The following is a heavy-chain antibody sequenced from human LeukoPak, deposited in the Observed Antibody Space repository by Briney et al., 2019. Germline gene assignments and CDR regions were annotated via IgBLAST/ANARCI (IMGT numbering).Heavy chain of an antibody. CDR1: GFTFSSYS. CDR2: ISSSSSYI. CDR3: AKGFLGYSISRYYYYMDV. J-gene: IGHJ6*03. Sequence: GGSLRLSCAASGFTFSSYSMNWVRQAPGKGLEWVSSISSSSSYIYYADSVKGRFTISRDNSKNTLYLQMNSLRAEDTAVYYCAKGFLGYSISRYYYYMDVWGKGTTVTVSS. D-gene: IGHD4-11*01. V-gene: IGHV3-21*04.